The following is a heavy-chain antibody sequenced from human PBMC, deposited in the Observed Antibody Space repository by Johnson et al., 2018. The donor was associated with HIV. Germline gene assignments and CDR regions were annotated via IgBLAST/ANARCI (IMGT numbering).Heavy chain of an antibody. D-gene: IGHD3-22*01. Sequence: QVQLMESGGGVVQPGGSLRLSCAASGFTFSSYAMHWVRHAPGKGLEWVAVISYDGSNKYYADSVKGRFTISRDNSKNTVYLQMNSLRAEDASLYYCANGDPSGYDSSGSLEAFDIWCRGTMVTVSS. CDR2: ISYDGSNK. CDR3: ANGDPSGYDSSGSLEAFDI. CDR1: GFTFSSYA. V-gene: IGHV3-30-3*02. J-gene: IGHJ3*02.